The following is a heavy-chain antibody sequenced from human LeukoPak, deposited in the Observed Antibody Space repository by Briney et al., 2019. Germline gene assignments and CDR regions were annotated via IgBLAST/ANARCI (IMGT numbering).Heavy chain of an antibody. Sequence: ASVKVSCKASGYTFTSYGISWVRQAPGQGLEWMGWISAYNGNTNYAQKFQGRVTITTDESTSTAYMELSSLRSEDTAVYYCARDHGFWSGYSAPVWFDPWGQGTLVTVSS. CDR1: GYTFTSYG. V-gene: IGHV1-18*01. J-gene: IGHJ5*02. CDR2: ISAYNGNT. CDR3: ARDHGFWSGYSAPVWFDP. D-gene: IGHD3-3*01.